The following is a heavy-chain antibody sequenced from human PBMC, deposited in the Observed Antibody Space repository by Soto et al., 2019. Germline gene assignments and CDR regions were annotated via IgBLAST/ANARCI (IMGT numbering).Heavy chain of an antibody. J-gene: IGHJ5*02. D-gene: IGHD3-9*01. CDR3: VKTRPIFRYLGPLDP. CDR1: GFTFDHYA. V-gene: IGHV3-9*01. Sequence: GGSLRLSCAASGFTFDHYAMHWVRQGPGKGLEWVSSITWDSGTIDYADSVRGRFTISRDNAKNSLYLQMNSLRPEDTAFYYCVKTRPIFRYLGPLDPWGQGTLVTVSS. CDR2: ITWDSGTI.